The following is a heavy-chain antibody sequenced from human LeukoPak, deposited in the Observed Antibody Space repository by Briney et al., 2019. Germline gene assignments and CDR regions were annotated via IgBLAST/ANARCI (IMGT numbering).Heavy chain of an antibody. CDR2: ISYSGST. CDR3: ARYSYSSGWSYFQY. CDR1: GGSIRSYY. V-gene: IGHV4-59*01. J-gene: IGHJ1*01. Sequence: SETLSLTCTVSGGSIRSYYWSWIRQPPGKGLEWIGDISYSGSTNYNPSLKSRVTISLDTSQNQFSLRLNSVTAADTAAYYCARYSYSSGWSYFQYWGQGTLVTVSS. D-gene: IGHD6-19*01.